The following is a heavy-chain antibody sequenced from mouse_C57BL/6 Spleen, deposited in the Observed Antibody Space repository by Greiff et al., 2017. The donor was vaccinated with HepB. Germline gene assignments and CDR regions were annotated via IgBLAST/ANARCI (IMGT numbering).Heavy chain of an antibody. CDR1: GYTFTSYW. CDR3: ARSGTTVVVDY. V-gene: IGHV1-50*01. CDR2: IDPSDSYT. D-gene: IGHD1-1*01. J-gene: IGHJ2*01. Sequence: QVQLQQSGAELVKPGASVKLSCKASGYTFTSYWMQWVKQRPGQGLEWIGEIDPSDSYTNYNQKFKGKATLTVDTSSSTAYMQLSSLTSEDSAVYYCARSGTTVVVDYWGQGTTLTVSS.